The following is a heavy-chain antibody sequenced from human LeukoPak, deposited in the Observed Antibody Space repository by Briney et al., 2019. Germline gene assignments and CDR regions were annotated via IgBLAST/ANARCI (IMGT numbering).Heavy chain of an antibody. CDR2: IRYDGSNK. Sequence: PGGSLRLSCTASGFTFSSYGMHWVRQAPGKGLEGVAFIRYDGSNKYYADSVKGRFTISRDNSKYTLYLQMNSLRAEDTAVHYCARSGLTEMATIFFDYWGQGTLVTVSS. V-gene: IGHV3-30*02. J-gene: IGHJ4*02. CDR1: GFTFSSYG. CDR3: ARSGLTEMATIFFDY. D-gene: IGHD5-24*01.